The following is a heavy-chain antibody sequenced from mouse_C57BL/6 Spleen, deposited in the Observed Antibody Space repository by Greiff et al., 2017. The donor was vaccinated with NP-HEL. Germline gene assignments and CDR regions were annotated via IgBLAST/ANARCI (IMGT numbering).Heavy chain of an antibody. J-gene: IGHJ4*01. CDR1: GFTFSSYA. CDR2: ISDGGSYT. D-gene: IGHD1-1*01. V-gene: IGHV5-4*01. Sequence: EVQGVESGGGLVKPGGSLKLSCAASGFTFSSYAMSWVRQTPEKRLEWVATISDGGSYTYYPDSVKGLFTISRAKAKNYLYLQMSQLKSEDTAMYYCARDPSMTTVVAKAMDYWGQGTSGTVSS. CDR3: ARDPSMTTVVAKAMDY.